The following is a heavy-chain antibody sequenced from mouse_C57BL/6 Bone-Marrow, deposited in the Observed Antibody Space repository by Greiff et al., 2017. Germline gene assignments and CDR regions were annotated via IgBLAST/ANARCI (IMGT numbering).Heavy chain of an antibody. V-gene: IGHV1-84*01. CDR3: ARDDYDDFDY. Sequence: QVQLKESGPELVKPGASVKISCTASGYTFTDSYINWVKQRPGQGLEWIGWIYPGSGNTKYNEKFKGKATLTVDTSSSTAYMQLSSLTSEDSAVYFYARDDYDDFDYWGQGTTLTVSS. D-gene: IGHD2-4*01. CDR2: IYPGSGNT. CDR1: GYTFTDSY. J-gene: IGHJ2*01.